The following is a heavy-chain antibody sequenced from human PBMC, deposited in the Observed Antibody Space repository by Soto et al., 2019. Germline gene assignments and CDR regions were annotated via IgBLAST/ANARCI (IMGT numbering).Heavy chain of an antibody. J-gene: IGHJ4*02. D-gene: IGHD5-18*01. CDR2: INAGNGNT. Sequence: GASVKVSCKASGYTFTSYAMHWVRQAPGQRLEWMGWINAGNGNTKYSQKFQGRVTITRDTSASTAYMELSSLRSEDTAVYYCARDQYSYGKTGFIDYWGQGTLVTVSS. V-gene: IGHV1-3*01. CDR3: ARDQYSYGKTGFIDY. CDR1: GYTFTSYA.